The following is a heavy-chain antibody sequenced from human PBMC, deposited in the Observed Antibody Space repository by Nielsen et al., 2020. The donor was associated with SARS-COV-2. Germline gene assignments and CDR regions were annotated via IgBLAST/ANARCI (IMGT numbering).Heavy chain of an antibody. D-gene: IGHD2-21*02. J-gene: IGHJ6*02. CDR2: IWYDGSNK. CDR1: GFTFSSYG. V-gene: IGHV3-33*01. Sequence: GESLKISCAASGFTFSSYGMHWVRQAPGKGLEWVAVIWYDGSNKYYADSVKGRFTISRDNSKNTLYLQMNSLRAEDTAVYYCARDKGDPDGDYYYYGMDAWGQGTTVTVSS. CDR3: ARDKGDPDGDYYYYGMDA.